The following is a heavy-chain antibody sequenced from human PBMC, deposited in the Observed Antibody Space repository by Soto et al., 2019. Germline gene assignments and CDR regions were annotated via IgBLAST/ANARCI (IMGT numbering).Heavy chain of an antibody. J-gene: IGHJ6*02. D-gene: IGHD3-16*01. Sequence: QVQLVQSGAAVKKPGSSVKVSCKASGGTFSRYAISWVRQAPGQGLEWMGGIIAIFGTANYAQKFQGRVTITADESTSTAYMELSRLTSEDTAVYYCAIDIVFGGTYGMDVWGQGTTVTVSS. CDR1: GGTFSRYA. V-gene: IGHV1-69*12. CDR2: IIAIFGTA. CDR3: AIDIVFGGTYGMDV.